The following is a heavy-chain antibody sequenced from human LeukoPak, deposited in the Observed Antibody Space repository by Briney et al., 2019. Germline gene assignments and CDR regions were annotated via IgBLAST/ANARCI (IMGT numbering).Heavy chain of an antibody. CDR3: ARAIEHSGSYYGAFDI. CDR2: ISWNSGSI. J-gene: IGHJ3*02. CDR1: GFTFDDYA. D-gene: IGHD1-26*01. V-gene: IGHV3-9*03. Sequence: GGSLRLSCAASGFTFDDYAMHWVRQAPGKGLEWVSGISWNSGSIGYADSVKGRFTISRDNAKNSLYLQMNSLRAEDMALYYCARAIEHSGSYYGAFDIWGLGTMVTVSS.